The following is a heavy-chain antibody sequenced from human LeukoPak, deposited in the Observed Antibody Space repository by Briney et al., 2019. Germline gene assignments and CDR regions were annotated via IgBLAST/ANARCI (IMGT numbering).Heavy chain of an antibody. CDR1: GGSISSGGYS. D-gene: IGHD3-16*02. V-gene: IGHV4-31*11. J-gene: IGHJ4*02. CDR2: IYYSGST. Sequence: SETLSLTCAVSGGSISSGGYSWSWIRQPPGKGLEWIGYIYYSGSTYYNPSLKSRVTISVDTSKNQFSLKLSSVTAADTAVYYCARGRLRLGELSLNFGYWGQGTLVTVSS. CDR3: ARGRLRLGELSLNFGY.